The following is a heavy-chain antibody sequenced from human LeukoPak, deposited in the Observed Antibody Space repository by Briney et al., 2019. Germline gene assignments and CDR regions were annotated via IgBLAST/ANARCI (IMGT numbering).Heavy chain of an antibody. J-gene: IGHJ4*02. CDR2: MNINSGNT. V-gene: IGHV1-8*01. CDR3: ARGRGDYDFWSGYYQLDY. D-gene: IGHD3-3*01. CDR1: GYTFTSYD. Sequence: ASVKVSCKASGYTFTSYDINWVRQSTGQGLEWMGWMNINSGNTGYAQKWQGRVTMTRNTSISTAYMELSSLRSEDTAVYYCARGRGDYDFWSGYYQLDYWGQGTLVTVSP.